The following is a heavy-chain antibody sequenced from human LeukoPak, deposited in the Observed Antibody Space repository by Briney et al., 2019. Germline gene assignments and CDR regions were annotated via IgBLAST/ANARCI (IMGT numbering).Heavy chain of an antibody. D-gene: IGHD2-2*01. CDR1: GYTFTGYY. J-gene: IGHJ6*03. CDR3: ARDTRYCSSTSCYLRGYYYYMDV. Sequence: ASVKVSCKASGYTFTGYYMHWVRQAPGQGLEWMGWINPNSGGTNYAQKFQGRVTMTRDTSISTAYMELSRLRSDDTAVYYCARDTRYCSSTSCYLRGYYYYMDVWGKGTTVTVSS. V-gene: IGHV1-2*02. CDR2: INPNSGGT.